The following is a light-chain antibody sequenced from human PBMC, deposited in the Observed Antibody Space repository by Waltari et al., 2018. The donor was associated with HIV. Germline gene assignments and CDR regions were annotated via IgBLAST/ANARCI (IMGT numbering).Light chain of an antibody. Sequence: QSVLTQPPSASGTPGQRVTISCSGSSSNIGSNYVYWYQQLPGTAPKLLIYRSNQRPSGVPGRFAGSKSGTSASVATSGLRSEDEADYYCSAWDDSLSGHVVFGGGTKLTVL. CDR1: SSNIGSNY. J-gene: IGLJ2*01. CDR3: SAWDDSLSGHVV. V-gene: IGLV1-47*01. CDR2: RSN.